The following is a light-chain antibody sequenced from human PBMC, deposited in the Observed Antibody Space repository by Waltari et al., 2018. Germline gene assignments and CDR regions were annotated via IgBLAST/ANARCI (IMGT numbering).Light chain of an antibody. CDR2: KDT. CDR1: SLSKQF. V-gene: IGLV3-25*03. CDR3: QTADLGGDVV. Sequence: SYDVTQPPSVSVSPGQTARITCSGDSLSKQFVYWYQQKSSQAPVLGIFKDTERASGIPGRFSGSTSGTIVTLTINGGQAQADADYYCQTADLGGDVVFGGGTNLTVL. J-gene: IGLJ2*01.